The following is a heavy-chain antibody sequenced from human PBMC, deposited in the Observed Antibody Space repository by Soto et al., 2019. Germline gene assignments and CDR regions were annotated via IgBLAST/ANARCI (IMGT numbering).Heavy chain of an antibody. CDR1: GGSISSYY. CDR3: ARGPRSNWFDP. J-gene: IGHJ5*02. V-gene: IGHV4-59*01. CDR2: IYYSGST. Sequence: SETLSLTCTVSGGSISSYYWSWIRQPPGKGLEWIGYIYYSGSTNYNPSLKSRLTISVDTSKNQFSLRLSSVTAADTAIYYCARGPRSNWFDPWCQGTLVTVSS.